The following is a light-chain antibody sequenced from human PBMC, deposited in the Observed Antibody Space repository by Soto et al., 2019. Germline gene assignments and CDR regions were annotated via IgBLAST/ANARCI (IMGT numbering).Light chain of an antibody. V-gene: IGLV2-14*03. Sequence: QSALTQPASVSGSPGQSITIYCTGTSSDIGAFTFVSWYQQHPGKGPNLMIFDVNRRPSGVSDRFSGSKSGNTASLTISGLQAEDEGDYYCSSYTTSSTHVFGSGTKLTVL. CDR1: SSDIGAFTF. CDR2: DVN. CDR3: SSYTTSSTHV. J-gene: IGLJ1*01.